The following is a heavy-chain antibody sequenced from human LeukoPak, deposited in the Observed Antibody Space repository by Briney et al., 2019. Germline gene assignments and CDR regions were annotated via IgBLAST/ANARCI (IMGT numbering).Heavy chain of an antibody. V-gene: IGHV3-48*01. CDR2: ISGRSDTI. CDR1: GFTFSSYN. Sequence: PGGSLRLSCAASGFTFSSYNMNWVRQAPGKGLEWVSYISGRSDTIYYADSVKGRFIISRDNARNSLSLQMDSLRVEDTADCVRFYGGNSCFDYWGQGILVTVST. CDR3: FYGGNSCFDY. D-gene: IGHD4-23*01. J-gene: IGHJ4*02.